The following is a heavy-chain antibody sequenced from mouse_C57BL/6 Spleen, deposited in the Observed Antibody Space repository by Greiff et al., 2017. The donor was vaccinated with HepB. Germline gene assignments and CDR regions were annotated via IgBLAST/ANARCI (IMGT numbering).Heavy chain of an antibody. CDR2: INPSSGYT. Sequence: VQLQQSGAELARPGASVKMSCKASGYTFTSYTMHWVKQRPGQGLEWIGYINPSSGYTKYNQKFKDKATLTADKSSSTAYMQLSSLTSEDSAVYYCASSNYGYYAMDYWGQGTSVTVSS. V-gene: IGHV1-4*01. D-gene: IGHD2-5*01. CDR1: GYTFTSYT. J-gene: IGHJ4*01. CDR3: ASSNYGYYAMDY.